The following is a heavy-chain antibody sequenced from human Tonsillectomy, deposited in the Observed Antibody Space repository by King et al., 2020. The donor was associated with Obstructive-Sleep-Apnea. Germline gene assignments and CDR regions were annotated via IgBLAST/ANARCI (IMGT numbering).Heavy chain of an antibody. J-gene: IGHJ4*02. CDR3: ARDPSRGGYFDY. CDR1: GFTFSSYG. V-gene: IGHV3-33*01. Sequence: VQLVESGGGVVQPGRSLRISCAASGFTFSSYGMHWVRQAPGKGLEWVAVIWYDGSNKYYADSVKGRFTISRDNSKNTLYLQMNSLRAEDTAVYYCARDPSRGGYFDYWGQGTLVTVSS. D-gene: IGHD3-10*01. CDR2: IWYDGSNK.